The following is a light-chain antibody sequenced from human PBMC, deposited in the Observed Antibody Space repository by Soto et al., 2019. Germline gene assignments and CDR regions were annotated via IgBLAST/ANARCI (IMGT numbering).Light chain of an antibody. CDR3: SSYTSSSTDV. CDR2: DVS. Sequence: QSVLTQPASVSGSHGQSITISCTGTSSDVGGYNYVSWYQQHPGKAPKLMIYDVSNRPSGVSSRFSGSKSGNTASLTISGLQAEDEADYYCSSYTSSSTDVFGTGTKVTVL. CDR1: SSDVGGYNY. V-gene: IGLV2-14*01. J-gene: IGLJ1*01.